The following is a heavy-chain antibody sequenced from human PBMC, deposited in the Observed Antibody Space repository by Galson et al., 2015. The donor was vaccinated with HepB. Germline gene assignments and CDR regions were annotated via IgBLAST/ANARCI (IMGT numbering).Heavy chain of an antibody. V-gene: IGHV1-24*01. D-gene: IGHD1/OR15-1a*01. J-gene: IGHJ4*02. CDR2: FDPEDGET. CDR3: ATDLGWEQRF. Sequence: SVKVSCKVAGYSLTELSMHWVRQAPGKGLEWMGGFDPEDGETIYAQMLQGRITLTEDTSTDTAYMELSSLRSEDTAVYYCATDLGWEQRFWGQGTLVTVSS. CDR1: GYSLTELS.